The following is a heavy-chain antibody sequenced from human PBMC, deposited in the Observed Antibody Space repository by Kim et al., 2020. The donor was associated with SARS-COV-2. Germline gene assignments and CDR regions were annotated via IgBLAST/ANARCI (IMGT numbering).Heavy chain of an antibody. CDR3: SRHSSSLDQNCFDP. Sequence: SETLSLTCTVSGGSISSSSYYWGWIRQPPGKGLEWIGSIYYSGSTYYNPSLKSRVTISVDTSKIQFSLKLSSVTAADTAVYYCSRHSSSLDQNCFDPWGQGTLVTVSS. J-gene: IGHJ5*02. D-gene: IGHD6-13*01. CDR1: GGSISSSSYY. V-gene: IGHV4-39*01. CDR2: IYYSGST.